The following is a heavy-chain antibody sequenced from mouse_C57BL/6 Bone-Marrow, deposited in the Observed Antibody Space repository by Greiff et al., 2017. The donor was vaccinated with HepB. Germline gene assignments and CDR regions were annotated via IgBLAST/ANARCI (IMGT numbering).Heavy chain of an antibody. J-gene: IGHJ3*01. D-gene: IGHD2-5*01. V-gene: IGHV1-80*01. CDR1: GYAFSSYW. CDR3: ASTAYYSKAWFAY. CDR2: IYPGDGDT. Sequence: QVQLQQSGAELVKPGASVKISCKASGYAFSSYWMNWVKQRPGKGLEWIGQIYPGDGDTNYNGKFKGKATMTADKSSSTAYMQLSSLTSEDSAVYFCASTAYYSKAWFAYWGQGTLVTVSA.